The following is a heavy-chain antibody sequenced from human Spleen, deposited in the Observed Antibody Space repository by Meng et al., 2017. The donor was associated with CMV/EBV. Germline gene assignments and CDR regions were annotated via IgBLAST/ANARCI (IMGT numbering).Heavy chain of an antibody. CDR2: ISYHGSNK. V-gene: IGHV3-30-3*01. CDR3: TRDYPDYNDAFDI. CDR1: GFTFSRYA. D-gene: IGHD4/OR15-4a*01. Sequence: GESLKISCAASGFTFSRYAMHWVRQAPDKGLEWVAIISYHGSNKYYADSLKGRFTISRDNSRNTLYLQMNSLRAKDTAVYYCTRDYPDYNDAFDIWGQGTMVTVSS. J-gene: IGHJ3*02.